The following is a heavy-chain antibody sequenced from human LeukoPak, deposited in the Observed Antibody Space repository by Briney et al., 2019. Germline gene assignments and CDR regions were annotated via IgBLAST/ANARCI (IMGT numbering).Heavy chain of an antibody. J-gene: IGHJ5*02. CDR3: AALHYFGHGAPWT. D-gene: IGHD2/OR15-2a*01. CDR2: ISSSRRV. CDR1: GASINSYH. Sequence: SETLSPTCSVSGASINSYHWSWIRQSAGKGLEWIGRISSSRRVDYNLSLENRISMSVDTSRNELLLQLHSVTAADSGVYYCAALHYFGHGAPWTWGQGTLVAVSS. V-gene: IGHV4-4*07.